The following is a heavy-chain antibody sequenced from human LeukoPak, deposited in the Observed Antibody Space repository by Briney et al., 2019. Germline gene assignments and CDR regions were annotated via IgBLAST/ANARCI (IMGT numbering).Heavy chain of an antibody. Sequence: GGSLRLSCAASGFTFSSAWMDWVRQAPGKGLEWVAKIKEDGSNTYYGDSVKGRFTISRDNANNSLYLQMNKLRAEDTAVYFCARDRAYSSFDYWGRGTLVTVSS. CDR2: IKEDGSNT. J-gene: IGHJ4*02. CDR1: GFTFSSAW. CDR3: ARDRAYSSFDY. D-gene: IGHD6-19*01. V-gene: IGHV3-7*01.